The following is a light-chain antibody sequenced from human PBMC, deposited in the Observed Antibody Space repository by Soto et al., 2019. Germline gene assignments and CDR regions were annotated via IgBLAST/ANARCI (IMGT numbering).Light chain of an antibody. CDR2: GAS. CDR1: QSVTSNY. CDR3: QQYGSSPPWT. J-gene: IGKJ1*01. V-gene: IGKV3-20*01. Sequence: EIVLTQSPGTLSLSPGERATLSCRASQSVTSNYLAWYQQKPGQAPRLVIYGASIRATGIPDRFSGSGSGTAFTLTISRLEPEDFAVYYCQQYGSSPPWTFGQGTNVEFK.